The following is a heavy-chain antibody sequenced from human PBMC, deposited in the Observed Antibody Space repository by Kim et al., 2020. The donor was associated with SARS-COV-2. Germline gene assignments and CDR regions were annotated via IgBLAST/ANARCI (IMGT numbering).Heavy chain of an antibody. CDR2: INAGNGNT. CDR3: ARVYYYGSGSYYFGAFDI. Sequence: ASVKVSCKASGYTFTSYAMHWVRQAPGQRLEWMGWINAGNGNTKYSQKFQGRVTITRDTSASTAYMELSSLRSEDTAVYYCARVYYYGSGSYYFGAFDIWGQGTMVTVSS. D-gene: IGHD3-10*01. V-gene: IGHV1-3*01. J-gene: IGHJ3*02. CDR1: GYTFTSYA.